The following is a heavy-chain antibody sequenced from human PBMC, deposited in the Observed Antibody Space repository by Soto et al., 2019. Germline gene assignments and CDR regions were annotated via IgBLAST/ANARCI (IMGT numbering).Heavy chain of an antibody. CDR2: MNPNRGNT. J-gene: IGHJ4*02. V-gene: IGHV1-8*01. CDR3: ARDHSNSWRFDY. D-gene: IGHD6-13*01. CDR1: GYTFTRYD. Sequence: QVQLVQSGAEVKKPGASVRVSCKASGYTFTRYDINWVRQAAGHGLEWMGWMNPNRGNTGYAQKFQGRVTLTGNISITTAYMELSSLRSEDTAVYYCARDHSNSWRFDYWGQGTLVTVSS.